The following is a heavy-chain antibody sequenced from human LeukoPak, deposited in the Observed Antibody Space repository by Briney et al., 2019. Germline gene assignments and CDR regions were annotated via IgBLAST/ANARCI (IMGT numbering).Heavy chain of an antibody. Sequence: GRSLRLSCAASGFIFSNFAMHWVRQAPGKGLEWVALISYDGSHTYYADSVKGRFTISRDSSRNVLYLQMTSLSGDDSAVYYCAREEQELVRDYYYYMDVWGKGTTVTVSS. CDR3: AREEQELVRDYYYYMDV. V-gene: IGHV3-30*01. CDR1: GFIFSNFA. J-gene: IGHJ6*03. CDR2: ISYDGSHT. D-gene: IGHD6-13*01.